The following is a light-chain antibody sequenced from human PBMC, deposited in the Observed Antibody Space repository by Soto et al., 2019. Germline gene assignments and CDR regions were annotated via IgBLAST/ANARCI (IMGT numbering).Light chain of an antibody. CDR3: QQRSHWPRLT. J-gene: IGKJ4*01. V-gene: IGKV3-11*01. CDR2: DAS. Sequence: EIELTQSPATLSLSPGERATLSCRASQSVSNYLAWYQQKPGQAPRLLIYDASNRATGIPARFSGSGSGTEFTLPISSLEPEDFAVYYCQQRSHWPRLTFGGGTKVEIK. CDR1: QSVSNY.